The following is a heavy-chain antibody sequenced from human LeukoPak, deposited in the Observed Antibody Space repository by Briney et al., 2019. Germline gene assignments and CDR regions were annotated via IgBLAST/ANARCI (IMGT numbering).Heavy chain of an antibody. CDR2: ISGSGGST. V-gene: IGHV3-23*01. J-gene: IGHJ4*02. CDR3: AKDLDYDILTGYHNPFDY. CDR1: GFTFSSYA. Sequence: GGSLRLSCAASGFTFSSYAMSWVRQAPGKGPEWVSAISGSGGSTYYADSVKGRFTISRDNSKNTLYLQMNSLRAEDTAVYYCAKDLDYDILTGYHNPFDYWGQGTLVTVSS. D-gene: IGHD3-9*01.